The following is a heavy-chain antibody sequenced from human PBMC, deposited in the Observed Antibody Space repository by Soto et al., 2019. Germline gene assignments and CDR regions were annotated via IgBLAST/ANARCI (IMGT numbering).Heavy chain of an antibody. CDR1: GFTLSSYF. J-gene: IGHJ5*02. D-gene: IGHD1-1*01. CDR2: ISNSGGST. CDR3: AKDLEKWLVQLGGRDT. V-gene: IGHV3-23*01. Sequence: EVPLLESGGGMVQPGGSLRLSCVASGFTLSSYFMTWVRQAPGKGLEWVSAISNSGGSTYYADSVKGRFTISRDNSHNTLDLQMNNLRAEDTARYYCAKDLEKWLVQLGGRDTWGQGAQVTVSS.